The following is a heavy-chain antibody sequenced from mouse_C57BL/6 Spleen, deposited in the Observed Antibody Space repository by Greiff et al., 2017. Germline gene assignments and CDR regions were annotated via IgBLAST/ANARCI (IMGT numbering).Heavy chain of an antibody. V-gene: IGHV1-47*01. J-gene: IGHJ4*01. CDR2: FHPYNDDT. CDR3: ARGMYGNYEGDYAMDY. Sequence: LVESGAELVKPGASVKMSCKASGYTFTTYPIEWMKQNHGKSLEWIGNFHPYNDDTKYNEKFKGKATLTVEKSSSTVYLELSRLTSDDSAVYYCARGMYGNYEGDYAMDYWGQGTSVTVSS. CDR1: GYTFTTYP. D-gene: IGHD2-10*02.